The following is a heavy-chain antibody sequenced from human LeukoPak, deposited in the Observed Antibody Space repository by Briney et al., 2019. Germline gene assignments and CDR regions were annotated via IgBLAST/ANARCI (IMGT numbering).Heavy chain of an antibody. CDR3: ARVTLIVIVAWFDL. CDR2: IYYSGST. V-gene: IGHV4-61*01. D-gene: IGHD2/OR15-2a*01. Sequence: KPSDTLSLTCTVSGGSVSSGNYYWSWIRQPPGRGLEWIGYIYYSGSTNYNPSLKSRVTISVDKSKNQFSLKLSSVTAADTAVYYCARVTLIVIVAWFDLWGQGTLVTVSS. J-gene: IGHJ5*02. CDR1: GGSVSSGNYY.